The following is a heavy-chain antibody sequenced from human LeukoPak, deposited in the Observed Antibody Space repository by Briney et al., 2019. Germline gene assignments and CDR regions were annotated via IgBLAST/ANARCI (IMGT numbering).Heavy chain of an antibody. CDR3: ARARAHSNQGFYYYGMDV. CDR1: GGSIRRDY. Sequence: ASETLSLTCTVSGGSIRRDYWSWIRQPPGKGLEWVGYISYSGSTSYNPSLESRVTMSVDTSKNQVSLKVNSVTAADTAVYFCARARAHSNQGFYYYGMDVWGQGTTVTVSS. V-gene: IGHV4-59*01. J-gene: IGHJ6*02. CDR2: ISYSGST. D-gene: IGHD4-11*01.